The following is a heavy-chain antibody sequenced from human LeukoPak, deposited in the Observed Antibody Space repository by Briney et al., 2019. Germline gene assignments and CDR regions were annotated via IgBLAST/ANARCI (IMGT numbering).Heavy chain of an antibody. D-gene: IGHD5-18*01. CDR3: AKDAVGSGIYSYGRWTYFDY. CDR1: GLSPSSNW. Sequence: ESLTLASAPSGLSPSSNWMSWVRQAPRGGLEWVANIQQDGSEKYYVDSVKGRFTISRDNAKHSLYLQMNSLRAEDMALYYCAKDAVGSGIYSYGRWTYFDYWGQGTLVTVSS. J-gene: IGHJ4*02. V-gene: IGHV3-7*03. CDR2: IQQDGSEK.